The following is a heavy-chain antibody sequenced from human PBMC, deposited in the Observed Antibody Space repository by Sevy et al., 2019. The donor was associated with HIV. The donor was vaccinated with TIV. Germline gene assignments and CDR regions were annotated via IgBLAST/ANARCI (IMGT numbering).Heavy chain of an antibody. Sequence: GGSLRLSCAASGFTFSSYAMHWVRQAPGKGLEWVAVISYDGSNKYYADSVKGRFTISRDNSKNTLYLQMNSLRAADTAVHYCARDRYSGSYELDYWGQGTLVTVSS. J-gene: IGHJ4*02. CDR1: GFTFSSYA. CDR2: ISYDGSNK. CDR3: ARDRYSGSYELDY. D-gene: IGHD1-26*01. V-gene: IGHV3-30-3*01.